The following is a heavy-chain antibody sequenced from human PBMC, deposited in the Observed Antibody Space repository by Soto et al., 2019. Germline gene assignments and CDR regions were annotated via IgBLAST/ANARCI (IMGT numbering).Heavy chain of an antibody. Sequence: EVQLVESGGGWKQPGGSLRLPWAASGFTFRSYSINWVPRAPGKGLKGVSYISSSNRTINYADSVKGRFIISRDNAKNSLYLQMHSLRDEDTAVYYCAREGWPLLQTGMDVWGQGTTVTVSS. CDR2: ISSSNRTI. J-gene: IGHJ6*02. D-gene: IGHD2-15*01. CDR3: AREGWPLLQTGMDV. V-gene: IGHV3-48*02. CDR1: GFTFRSYS.